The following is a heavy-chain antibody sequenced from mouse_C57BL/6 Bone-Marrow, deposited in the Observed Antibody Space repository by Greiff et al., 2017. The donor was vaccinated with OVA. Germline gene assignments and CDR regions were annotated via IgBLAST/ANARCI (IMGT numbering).Heavy chain of an antibody. CDR2: ISSGSSTI. J-gene: IGHJ4*01. Sequence: DVMLVESGGGLVKPGGSLKLSCAASGFTFSDYGMHWVRQAPEKGLEWVAYISSGSSTIYYADTVKGRFTISRDNAKNTLFLQMTSLRSEDTAMYYCARLLRRGSYYYAMDYWGQGTSVTVSS. V-gene: IGHV5-17*01. CDR1: GFTFSDYG. CDR3: ARLLRRGSYYYAMDY. D-gene: IGHD2-12*01.